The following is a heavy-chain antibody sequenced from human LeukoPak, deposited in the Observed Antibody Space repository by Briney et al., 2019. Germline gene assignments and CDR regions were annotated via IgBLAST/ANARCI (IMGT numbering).Heavy chain of an antibody. CDR2: ISSSSSTI. CDR1: GFTFSSYS. J-gene: IGHJ5*01. V-gene: IGHV3-48*01. D-gene: IGHD6-6*01. CDR3: TRDPRHFDS. Sequence: GGSLRLSCAASGFTFSSYSMNWVRQAPGKGLEWVSYISSSSSTIYYADSVKGRFTISRDNAKNSLYLQMNSLRVEDTAVYYCTRDPRHFDSCGQGTLVTVSS.